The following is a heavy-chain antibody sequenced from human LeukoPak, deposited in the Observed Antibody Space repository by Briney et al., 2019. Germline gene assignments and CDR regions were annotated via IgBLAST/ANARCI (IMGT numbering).Heavy chain of an antibody. CDR3: ARDLPFYCSSTSCYDGGRGAFDI. V-gene: IGHV1-2*04. Sequence: GASVKVSCKASGYTFTGYYMHWVRQAPGQGLEWMGWINPNSGGTNYAQKFQGWVTMTRDTSISTAYMELSRLRSDDTAVYYCARDLPFYCSSTSCYDGGRGAFDIWGQGTVVTVSS. J-gene: IGHJ3*02. CDR2: INPNSGGT. D-gene: IGHD2-2*01. CDR1: GYTFTGYY.